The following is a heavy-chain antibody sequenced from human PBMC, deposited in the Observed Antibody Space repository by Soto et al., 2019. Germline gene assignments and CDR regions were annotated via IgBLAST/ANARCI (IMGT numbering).Heavy chain of an antibody. D-gene: IGHD3-3*01. CDR1: GFTFSSYW. CDR2: IKQDGSEK. Sequence: GGSLRLSCAASGFTFSSYWMSWVRQAPGKGLEWVANIKQDGSEKYYVDSVKGRFTISRDNAKNSLYLQMNSLRAEDTAVYYCANYYDFWSGYYKYWGQGTLVTVSS. CDR3: ANYYDFWSGYYKY. J-gene: IGHJ4*02. V-gene: IGHV3-7*01.